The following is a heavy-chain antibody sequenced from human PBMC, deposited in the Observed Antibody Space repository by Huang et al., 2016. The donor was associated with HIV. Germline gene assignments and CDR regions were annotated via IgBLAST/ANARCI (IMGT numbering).Heavy chain of an antibody. D-gene: IGHD6-19*01. CDR3: ARRAVAGIYYYYYMDV. V-gene: IGHV3-30-3*01. J-gene: IGHJ6*03. CDR1: GFTFSNYA. CDR2: ISYDGRNK. Sequence: GRSLRLSCAASGFTFSNYAMHWVRQAPGKGLEWVAVISYDGRNKYYTDSVKGRFTISRDNSKNALYLQMNSLRAEDTAVYYCARRAVAGIYYYYYMDVWGKGTTVTVSS.